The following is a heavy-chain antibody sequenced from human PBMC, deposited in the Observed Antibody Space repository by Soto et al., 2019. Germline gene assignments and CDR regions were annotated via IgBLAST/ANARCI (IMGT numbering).Heavy chain of an antibody. J-gene: IGHJ4*02. Sequence: QVQLVESVGGVGQPGRSLRLSCAASGFTFSSYAMHWVRQAPGKGLECVSVISYDGSNKYHADSVKGRFNISRDNSKNTLYLKMNRLRAEDTAVYYCAREDRTGNDSSGYYSNLAYWGQGTLVTVSS. CDR2: ISYDGSNK. CDR3: AREDRTGNDSSGYYSNLAY. D-gene: IGHD3-22*01. V-gene: IGHV3-30-3*01. CDR1: GFTFSSYA.